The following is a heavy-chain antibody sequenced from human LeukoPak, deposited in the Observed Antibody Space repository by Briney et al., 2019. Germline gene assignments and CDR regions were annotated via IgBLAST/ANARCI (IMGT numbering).Heavy chain of an antibody. CDR3: ARRGIVLMVYAI. D-gene: IGHD2-8*01. Sequence: SEILSLTCAVYGGSFSGYYWSWIRQPPGKGLEWIGEINHSGSTNYNPSLKSRVTISVDTSKNQFSLKLSSVTAADTAVYYCARRGIVLMVYAIWGQGTLVTVSS. CDR2: INHSGST. J-gene: IGHJ4*02. CDR1: GGSFSGYY. V-gene: IGHV4-34*01.